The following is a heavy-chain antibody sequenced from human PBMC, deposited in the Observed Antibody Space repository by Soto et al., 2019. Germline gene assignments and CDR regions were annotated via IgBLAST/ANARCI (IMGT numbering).Heavy chain of an antibody. J-gene: IGHJ4*02. CDR3: AKELGPSWPELYYFDY. CDR2: ISGSGGST. Sequence: GGSLRLSCAASGFTFSSYAMSWVRQAPGKGLEWVSAISGSGGSTYYADSVKGRFTISRDNSKNTLYLQMNSLRAEDTAVYYCAKELGPSWPELYYFDYWGQGTLVTVSS. D-gene: IGHD2-2*01. CDR1: GFTFSSYA. V-gene: IGHV3-23*01.